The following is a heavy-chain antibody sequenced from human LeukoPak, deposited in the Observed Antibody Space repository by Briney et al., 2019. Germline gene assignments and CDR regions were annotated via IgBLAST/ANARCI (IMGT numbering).Heavy chain of an antibody. CDR2: IIPILGIA. Sequence: SVKVSCKASGGTFSSYAISWVRQAPGQGLEWMGRIIPILGIANYAQKFQGRVTITADKSTSTAYKELSSLRSEDTAVYYCARASSPGYSSSWYLDYWGQGTLVTVSS. D-gene: IGHD6-13*01. V-gene: IGHV1-69*04. CDR1: GGTFSSYA. J-gene: IGHJ4*02. CDR3: ARASSPGYSSSWYLDY.